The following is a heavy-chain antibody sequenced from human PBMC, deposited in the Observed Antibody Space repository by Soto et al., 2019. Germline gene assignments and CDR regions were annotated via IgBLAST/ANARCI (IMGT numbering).Heavy chain of an antibody. CDR2: IYPGDSDT. V-gene: IGHV5-51*01. Sequence: GESLKISCKGSGYRFSSYWIAWVRQMPGKGLEWMGIIYPGDSDTRYSPSFQGQVTMSVDESNNTAYLHWSSLKASDTAMYYCARQGSNGAYYYYGMDVWGQGTTVTVSS. D-gene: IGHD2-8*01. J-gene: IGHJ6*02. CDR1: GYRFSSYW. CDR3: ARQGSNGAYYYYGMDV.